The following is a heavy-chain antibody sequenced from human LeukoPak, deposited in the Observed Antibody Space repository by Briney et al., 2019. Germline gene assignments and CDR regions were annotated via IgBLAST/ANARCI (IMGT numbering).Heavy chain of an antibody. J-gene: IGHJ4*02. Sequence: GGSLRLSCAASGFTFSNYAMRGVRQAPGKGVEWVSGISIRGDNTYYSDSVKGRFTISRDNSKNTLYLQLTSLRAEDTAVYYCARDRGRSRGSSGFIGVYWGQGALVTVSS. V-gene: IGHV3-23*01. D-gene: IGHD6-19*01. CDR1: GFTFSNYA. CDR2: ISIRGDNT. CDR3: ARDRGRSRGSSGFIGVY.